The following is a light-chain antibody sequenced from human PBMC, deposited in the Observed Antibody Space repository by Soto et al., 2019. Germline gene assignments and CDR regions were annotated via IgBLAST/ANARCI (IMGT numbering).Light chain of an antibody. V-gene: IGKV1-5*01. CDR3: QQYNSYSYT. J-gene: IGKJ2*01. CDR1: QSISSW. Sequence: DIQMTQSPSTLSASVGDRVTITCRASQSISSWLAWYQQKPGKAPKLLIYDASSLESGVPSRFSGSGSGTEFTLTISILQPDDFATYYCQQYNSYSYTFRQGTKLEIK. CDR2: DAS.